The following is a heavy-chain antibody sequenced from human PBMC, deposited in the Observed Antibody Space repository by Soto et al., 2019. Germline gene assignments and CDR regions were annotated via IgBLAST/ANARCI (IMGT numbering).Heavy chain of an antibody. D-gene: IGHD3-3*01. Sequence: ASVKVSCKASGGTFSSYAISWVRQAPGQGLEWMGGIIPIFGTANYAQKFQGRVTITADESTSTAYMELRSLRYDDTAVYFCARGADFWSGYRWFDPWGQGTLVTVSS. CDR2: IIPIFGTA. V-gene: IGHV1-69*13. CDR1: GGTFSSYA. J-gene: IGHJ5*02. CDR3: ARGADFWSGYRWFDP.